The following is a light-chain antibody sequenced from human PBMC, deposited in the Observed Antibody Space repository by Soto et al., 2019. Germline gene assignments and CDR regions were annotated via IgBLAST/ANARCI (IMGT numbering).Light chain of an antibody. CDR3: TAWDDSLNGVV. Sequence: QSVLTQPPSVSEAPRQRVTISCSGSSSNIGNNAVNWYQQLPGKAPKLLIYYDDLLPSGVSDPFSGSKSGTSASLAISGLQSEDEADSYCTAWDDSLNGVVFGGGTKLTVL. CDR1: SSNIGNNA. J-gene: IGLJ2*01. V-gene: IGLV1-36*01. CDR2: YDD.